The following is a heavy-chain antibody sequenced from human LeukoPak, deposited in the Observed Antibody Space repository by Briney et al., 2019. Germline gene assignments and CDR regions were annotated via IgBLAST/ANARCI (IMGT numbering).Heavy chain of an antibody. CDR1: GGSFSGYY. CDR2: INYSGST. Sequence: PSETLSLTCAVYGGSFSGYYWSWIRQPPGKGLEWIGEINYSGSTNYNPSLKSRVTISVDTSKNQFSLKLSSVTAADTAVYYCARTSSKGQWLGTDYWGQGTLVTVSS. CDR3: ARTSSKGQWLGTDY. D-gene: IGHD6-19*01. J-gene: IGHJ4*02. V-gene: IGHV4-34*01.